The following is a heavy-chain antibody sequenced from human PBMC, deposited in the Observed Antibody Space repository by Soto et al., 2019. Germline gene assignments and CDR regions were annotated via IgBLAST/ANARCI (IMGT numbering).Heavy chain of an antibody. CDR2: IIPIFGTA. J-gene: IGHJ4*02. V-gene: IGHV1-69*12. CDR3: ARVRVRFLEWLGSEG. Sequence: QVQLVQSGAEVKKPGSSVKVSCKASGGTFSSYAFSWVRQAPGQGLEWMGGIIPIFGTANYAQKFQGRVTITADESRSTAYMELSSLRSEDTAVYSCARVRVRFLEWLGSEGWGQGTLVTVSS. CDR1: GGTFSSYA. D-gene: IGHD3-3*01.